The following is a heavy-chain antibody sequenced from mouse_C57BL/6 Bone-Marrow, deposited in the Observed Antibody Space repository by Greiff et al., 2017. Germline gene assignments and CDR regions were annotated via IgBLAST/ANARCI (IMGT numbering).Heavy chain of an antibody. V-gene: IGHV14-4*01. Sequence: VQLQQSGAELVRPGASVKLSCTASGFNFKDDYMHWVKQRPEQGLEWIGWIDPENGDTEFASKFQGKATITADTSSNTAYLQLSSLTSEDTAVYDCTTIIKGYFDYWGQGTTLTVSS. D-gene: IGHD1-2*01. CDR1: GFNFKDDY. CDR3: TTIIKGYFDY. J-gene: IGHJ2*01. CDR2: IDPENGDT.